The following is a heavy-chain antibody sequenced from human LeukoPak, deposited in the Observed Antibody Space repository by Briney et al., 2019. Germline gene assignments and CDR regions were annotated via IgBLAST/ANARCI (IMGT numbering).Heavy chain of an antibody. J-gene: IGHJ4*02. D-gene: IGHD5-18*01. V-gene: IGHV4-34*01. Sequence: SETLSLTCGVYGGSLSGYYWSWIHQPPGKGLEWIGEINHSGSTNYNPSLKSRVTISVDTSKNQFSLKLSSVTAADTAVYYCARVGDTAMAPFAWWGQGTLVTVSS. CDR3: ARVGDTAMAPFAW. CDR1: GGSLSGYY. CDR2: INHSGST.